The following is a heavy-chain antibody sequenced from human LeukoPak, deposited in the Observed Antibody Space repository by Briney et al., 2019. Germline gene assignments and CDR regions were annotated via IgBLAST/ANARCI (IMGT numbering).Heavy chain of an antibody. CDR3: ARDDSSGFLIDY. CDR1: GYTFTGYY. D-gene: IGHD3-22*01. CDR2: INPNSGGT. J-gene: IGHJ4*02. Sequence: APVKVSCKASGYTFTGYYMHWVRQAPGQGLEWMGWINPNSGGTNYAQKFQGRVTMTRDTSISTAYMELSRLRSDDTAVYYCARDDSSGFLIDYWGQGTLVTVSS. V-gene: IGHV1-2*02.